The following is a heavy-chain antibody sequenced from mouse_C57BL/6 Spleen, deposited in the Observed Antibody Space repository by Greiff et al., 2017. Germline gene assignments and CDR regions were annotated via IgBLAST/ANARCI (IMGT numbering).Heavy chain of an antibody. V-gene: IGHV5-9-1*02. CDR1: GFTFSSYA. CDR3: TRDEGYYDDHAMDY. Sequence: EVKLVESGEGLVKPGGSLKLSCAASGFTFSSYAMSWVRQTPEKRLEWVAYISSGGDYIYYADTVKGRFTISRDNARNTLYLQMSSLKSEDTAMYYCTRDEGYYDDHAMDYWGQGTSVTVSS. D-gene: IGHD2-4*01. CDR2: ISSGGDYI. J-gene: IGHJ4*01.